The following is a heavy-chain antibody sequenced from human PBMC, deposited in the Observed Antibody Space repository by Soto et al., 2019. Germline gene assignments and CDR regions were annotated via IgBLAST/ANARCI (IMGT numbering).Heavy chain of an antibody. Sequence: EVQLVESGGGLVQPGGSLRLSCAASGFTFSSYWMHWVRQVPGKGLVWVPHVDSDGNTTTYADSVKGRFTISRDNAKITVYLQMTSLRAEDTAVYYCVRDGVGVRIDYWGLGTLVTVSS. CDR1: GFTFSSYW. V-gene: IGHV3-74*03. CDR2: VDSDGNTT. CDR3: VRDGVGVRIDY. D-gene: IGHD2-8*01. J-gene: IGHJ4*02.